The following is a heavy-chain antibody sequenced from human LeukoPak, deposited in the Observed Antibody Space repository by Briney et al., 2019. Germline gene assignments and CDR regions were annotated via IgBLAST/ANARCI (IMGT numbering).Heavy chain of an antibody. V-gene: IGHV4-4*07. J-gene: IGHJ6*02. D-gene: IGHD3-22*01. CDR3: ARDHRNAYDSSGLSYYYYGMDV. Sequence: SETLSLTCTVSGGSISSYYWSWIRQPAGKGLEWIGRIYTSGSTNYNPSLKSRVTMSVDTSKNQFSLKLSSVTAADTAVYYRARDHRNAYDSSGLSYYYYGMDVWGQGTTVTVSS. CDR2: IYTSGST. CDR1: GGSISSYY.